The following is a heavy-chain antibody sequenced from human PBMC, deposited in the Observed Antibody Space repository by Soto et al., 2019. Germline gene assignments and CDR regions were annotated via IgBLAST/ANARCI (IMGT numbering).Heavy chain of an antibody. D-gene: IGHD2-21*02. J-gene: IGHJ6*02. CDR2: IHYSGSI. Sequence: SETLSLTCTVSGGSISYEYYHWTWIRQSPGKGPEWIGYIHYSGSIIYNPSFKSRVTISVDTSKNQFSLQLSSVTAADTALYFCAREDDGGDRDYYGLDVWGQGTTVTVSS. CDR1: GGSISYEYYH. CDR3: AREDDGGDRDYYGLDV. V-gene: IGHV4-30-4*08.